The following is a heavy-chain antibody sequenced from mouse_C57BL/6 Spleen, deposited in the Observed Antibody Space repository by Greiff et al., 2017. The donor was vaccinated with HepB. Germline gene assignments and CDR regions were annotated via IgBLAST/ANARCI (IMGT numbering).Heavy chain of an antibody. Sequence: QVQLKESGAELARPGASVKLSCKASGYTFTSYGISWVKQRTGQGLEWIGEIYPRSGNTYYNEKFKGKATLTADKSSSTAYMELRSLTSEDSAVYFCAREGIYYGKTDYAMDYWGQGTSVTVSS. CDR2: IYPRSGNT. J-gene: IGHJ4*01. V-gene: IGHV1-81*01. CDR1: GYTFTSYG. CDR3: AREGIYYGKTDYAMDY. D-gene: IGHD2-1*01.